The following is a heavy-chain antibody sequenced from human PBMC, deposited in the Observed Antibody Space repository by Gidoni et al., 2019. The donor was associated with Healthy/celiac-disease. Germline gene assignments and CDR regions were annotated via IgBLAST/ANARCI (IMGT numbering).Heavy chain of an antibody. CDR1: GGSFSGYY. Sequence: QVQLQQWGAGLLKPSETLSLTCAVYGGSFSGYYWSWIRQPPGKGLEWIGEINHSGSTNYNPSLKSRVTISVDTSKNQFSLKLSSVTAADTAVYYCARVQAAAAIWYFDLWGRGTLVTVSS. J-gene: IGHJ2*01. D-gene: IGHD6-13*01. CDR3: ARVQAAAAIWYFDL. CDR2: INHSGST. V-gene: IGHV4-34*01.